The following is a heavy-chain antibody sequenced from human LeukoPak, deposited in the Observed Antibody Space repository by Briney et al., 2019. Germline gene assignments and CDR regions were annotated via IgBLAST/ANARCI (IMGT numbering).Heavy chain of an antibody. CDR1: GFTVSSNY. J-gene: IGHJ4*02. CDR2: IYSGGNT. Sequence: GGSLRPSCAVSGFTVSSNYMNWVRQAPGKGLEWVSIIYSGGNTYYADSVKGRFTISRDNSKNTLYIQMNSLRVEDTAVYYCARHDGGFGPFDYWGQGTPVTVSS. CDR3: ARHDGGFGPFDY. D-gene: IGHD4-23*01. V-gene: IGHV3-53*01.